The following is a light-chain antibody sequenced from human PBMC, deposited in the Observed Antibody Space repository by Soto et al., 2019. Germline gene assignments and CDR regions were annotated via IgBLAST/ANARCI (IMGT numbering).Light chain of an antibody. CDR1: RDISNS. Sequence: DIRMTQSPSSVSASLGDGVTITCRASRDISNSLAWYQQTPGKAPKLLIYKASVLESGVPSRFSGSGSGTEFTLTISRLQPEDVATYYCQHWSFGQGTKVDIK. CDR3: QHWS. CDR2: KAS. J-gene: IGKJ1*01. V-gene: IGKV1-5*03.